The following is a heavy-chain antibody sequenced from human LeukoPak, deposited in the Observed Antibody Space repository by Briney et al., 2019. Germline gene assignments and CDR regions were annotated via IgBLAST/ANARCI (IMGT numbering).Heavy chain of an antibody. Sequence: SGTLSLTCIVSGGSISGYYWSWIRQPPGKGLEWIGSIYYSGSTDYNPSLKSRVIMSVDTSKNQFSLSLISVTAADTAVYYCARDGVSALNLYSDLWGRGTLVTVSS. V-gene: IGHV4-59*01. J-gene: IGHJ2*01. D-gene: IGHD3-3*01. CDR1: GGSISGYY. CDR2: IYYSGST. CDR3: ARDGVSALNLYSDL.